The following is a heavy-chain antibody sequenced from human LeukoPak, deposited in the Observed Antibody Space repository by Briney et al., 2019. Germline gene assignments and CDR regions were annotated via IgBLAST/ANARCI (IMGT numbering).Heavy chain of an antibody. V-gene: IGHV3-33*06. CDR2: IWYDGSNK. Sequence: SGGSLRLSCAASGFTFSSYGMHWVRQAPGKGLEWVAVIWYDGSNKYCADSVKGRFTISRDNSKNTLYLQMNSLRAEDTAVYYCAKTGYCSSTSCYYYYYYMDVWGKGTTVTVSS. CDR3: AKTGYCSSTSCYYYYYYMDV. J-gene: IGHJ6*03. D-gene: IGHD2-2*01. CDR1: GFTFSSYG.